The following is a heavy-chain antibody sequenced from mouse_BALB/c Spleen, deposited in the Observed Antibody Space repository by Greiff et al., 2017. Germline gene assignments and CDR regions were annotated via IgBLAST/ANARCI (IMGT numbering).Heavy chain of an antibody. D-gene: IGHD1-1*01. J-gene: IGHJ4*01. V-gene: IGHV1-82*01. CDR3: ARSAGSSYAVDY. CDR1: GYAFSSSW. CDR2: IYPGDGDT. Sequence: QVQLQQSGPELVKPGASVKISCKASGYAFSSSWMNWVKQRPGQGLEWIGRIYPGDGDTNYNGKFKGKATLTADKSSSTAYMQLSSLTSVDSAVYFCARSAGSSYAVDYWGQGTSVTVSA.